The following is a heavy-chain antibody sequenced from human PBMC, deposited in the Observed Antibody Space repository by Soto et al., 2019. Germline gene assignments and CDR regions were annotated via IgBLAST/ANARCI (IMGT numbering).Heavy chain of an antibody. V-gene: IGHV4-31*03. J-gene: IGHJ5*02. CDR3: AREVYRGGDYSWFDP. CDR1: GGSISSGGYY. CDR2: IYYSGST. Sequence: SETLSLTCTVSGGSISSGGYYWSWIRQHPGKGLEWIGYIYYSGSTYYNPSLKSRVTISVDTSKNQFSLKLSSVTAADKAVYYCAREVYRGGDYSWFDPWGQGTLVTVSS. D-gene: IGHD4-17*01.